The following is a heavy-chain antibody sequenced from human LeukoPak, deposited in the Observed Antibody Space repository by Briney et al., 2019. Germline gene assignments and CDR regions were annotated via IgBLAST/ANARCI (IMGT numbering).Heavy chain of an antibody. D-gene: IGHD3-10*01. CDR2: IYSGGRT. J-gene: IGHJ6*02. CDR3: ARDPGYYYYGMDV. CDR1: GSTFSSYA. V-gene: IGHV3-66*01. Sequence: GGSLRLSCAASGSTFSSYAMSWVRQAPGKGLGWVSVIYSGGRTYYADCVKGRFTISRDNSKNTLYLQTNSLRAEDTAVYYCARDPGYYYYGMDVWGQGTTVTVSS.